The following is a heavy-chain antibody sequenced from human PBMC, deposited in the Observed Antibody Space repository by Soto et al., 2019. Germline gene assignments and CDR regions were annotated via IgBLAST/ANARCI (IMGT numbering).Heavy chain of an antibody. J-gene: IGHJ5*02. CDR3: ARFPYYYDSSGYYFDP. CDR2: IDPSDSYT. D-gene: IGHD3-22*01. V-gene: IGHV5-10-1*01. Sequence: GESLKISCKGSGYSFTSYWISWVRQMPWKGRGWMGRIDPSDSYTNYSPSFQGHVTISADKSISTAYLQWSSLKASDTAMYYCARFPYYYDSSGYYFDPWGQGTLVSVS. CDR1: GYSFTSYW.